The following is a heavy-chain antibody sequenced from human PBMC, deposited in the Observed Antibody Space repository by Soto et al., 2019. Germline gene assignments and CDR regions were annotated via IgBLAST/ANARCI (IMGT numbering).Heavy chain of an antibody. CDR1: GYTFTSYY. CDR2: INPSGGST. Sequence: QVQLVQSGAEVKKPGASVKVSCKASGYTFTSYYMHWVRQAPGQGLEWMGIINPSGGSTSYAQKFQGRVTMTRDTSTSTVYMELSSLRSEDTAVYYWARASPRDGYDYWGQGTLVTVSS. CDR3: ARASPRDGYDY. V-gene: IGHV1-46*01. D-gene: IGHD5-12*01. J-gene: IGHJ4*02.